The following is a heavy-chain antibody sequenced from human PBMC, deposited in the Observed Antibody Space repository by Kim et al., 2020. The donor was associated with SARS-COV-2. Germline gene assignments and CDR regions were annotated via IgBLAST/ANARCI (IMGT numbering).Heavy chain of an antibody. CDR2: IYYAGDT. Sequence: SETLSLTCNVSGYSISNYYWSWIRQTPGKGLEWIAYIYYAGDTNYNPSLKNRVTISIDTSKNQFSLNLNSVTAADTDVYYCARGRDGYKRTIFDYWGRGTLVTVSA. D-gene: IGHD5-12*01. CDR1: GYSISNYY. V-gene: IGHV4-59*01. J-gene: IGHJ4*02. CDR3: ARGRDGYKRTIFDY.